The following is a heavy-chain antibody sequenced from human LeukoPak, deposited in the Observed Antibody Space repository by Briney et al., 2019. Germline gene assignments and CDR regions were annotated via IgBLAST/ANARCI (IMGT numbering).Heavy chain of an antibody. Sequence: PSETLSLTCTVSGGSISSYFWSWIRQPPGKGLEWIGYIYNSVKKDDNPSLKSRVSISVDTSKNQLSLKLSSVTAADTAVYYCARVYGDYGLGAFDIWGQGTMVTVSS. J-gene: IGHJ3*02. CDR2: IYNSVKK. CDR1: GGSISSYF. CDR3: ARVYGDYGLGAFDI. D-gene: IGHD4-17*01. V-gene: IGHV4-59*01.